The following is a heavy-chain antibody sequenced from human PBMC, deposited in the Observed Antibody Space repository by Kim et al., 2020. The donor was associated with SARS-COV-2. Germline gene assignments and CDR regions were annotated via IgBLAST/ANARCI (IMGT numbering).Heavy chain of an antibody. J-gene: IGHJ4*02. CDR3: TTARYDYSDSNDF. CDR1: GFTFSNAG. CDR2: IKSKTDGGTK. V-gene: IGHV3-15*01. D-gene: IGHD4-17*01. Sequence: GGSQRLSCVASGFTFSNAGMSWVRQAPGKGLEWVGRIKSKTDGGTKDYAAPGKGRFTISRDDSKNTLHLPMNSLKTEDTAVYYCTTARYDYSDSNDFWGQGTLVTVSS.